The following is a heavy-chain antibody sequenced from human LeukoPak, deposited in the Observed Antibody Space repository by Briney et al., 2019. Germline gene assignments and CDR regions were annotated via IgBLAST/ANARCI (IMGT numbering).Heavy chain of an antibody. J-gene: IGHJ4*02. CDR2: INPNSGGT. V-gene: IGHV1-2*02. D-gene: IGHD1-14*01. CDR3: ARVLSNWNHHDY. CDR1: GYTFTGYY. Sequence: ASVKVSCKASGYTFTGYYMHWVRQAPGQGLEWMGWINPNSGGTNYAQKFQGRVTMTRDTSISTAYMELSRLRSDDTAVYYCARVLSNWNHHDYWGQGTLVTVSS.